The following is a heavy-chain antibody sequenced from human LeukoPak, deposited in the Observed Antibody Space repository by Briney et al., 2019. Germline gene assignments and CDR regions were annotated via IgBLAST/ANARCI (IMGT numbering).Heavy chain of an antibody. J-gene: IGHJ4*02. CDR1: GGPFSGYY. V-gene: IGHV4-34*01. Sequence: KPSVTLSLPCAVYGGPFSGYYWSWIRQPPGKGLEWIGETSHSGSTNYNPSLESRVTISADTSKNQFSLKLASVTAADTAVYYCARVERLGYEDYWGQGTLVTVSS. CDR3: ARVERLGYEDY. D-gene: IGHD2-15*01. CDR2: TSHSGST.